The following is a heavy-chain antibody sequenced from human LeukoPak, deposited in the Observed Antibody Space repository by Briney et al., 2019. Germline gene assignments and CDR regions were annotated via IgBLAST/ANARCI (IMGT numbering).Heavy chain of an antibody. CDR1: GFIFSSYW. V-gene: IGHV3-74*01. J-gene: IGHJ5*02. Sequence: GGSLRLSCAASGFIFSSYWMHWVRQAPGKGLEWVSGIQSDGSRTYADSVRGRFTISRDNAKNTLYLQMNSLRVEDTAVYYCARPLYESSGYYYSWGQGTLVTISS. CDR3: ARPLYESSGYYYS. D-gene: IGHD3-22*01. CDR2: IQSDGSR.